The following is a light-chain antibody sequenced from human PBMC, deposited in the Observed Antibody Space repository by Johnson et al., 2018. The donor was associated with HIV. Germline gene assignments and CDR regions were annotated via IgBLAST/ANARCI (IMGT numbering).Light chain of an antibody. Sequence: QSVLTQPPSVSAAPGQKVTISCSGSSSNIGRNYVSWYQQLPGTAPKLLIFDNNKRPSGIPDRFSASKSGTSATLGITGLQTGDEADYYCGTWDSSLSAYVIRTGTKVTVL. CDR2: DNN. J-gene: IGLJ1*01. CDR3: GTWDSSLSAYV. CDR1: SSNIGRNY. V-gene: IGLV1-51*01.